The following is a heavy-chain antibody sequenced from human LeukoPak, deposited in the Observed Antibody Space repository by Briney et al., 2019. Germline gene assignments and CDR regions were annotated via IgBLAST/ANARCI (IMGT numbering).Heavy chain of an antibody. D-gene: IGHD2-8*01. CDR1: GLRFSDYY. CDR3: AGGLMGGSFDF. CDR2: IRSTGTSI. J-gene: IGHJ4*02. V-gene: IGHV3-11*01. Sequence: GGSLRLSCAASGLRFSDYYMNWIRQAPGKGLEWVSYIRSTGTSIYYADSVKGRFTISRDNANNLVFLQMDSLRADDTAVYYCAGGLMGGSFDFWGQGNLVTVSS.